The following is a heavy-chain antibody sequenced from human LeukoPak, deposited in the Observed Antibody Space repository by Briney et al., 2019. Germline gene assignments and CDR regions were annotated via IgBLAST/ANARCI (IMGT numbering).Heavy chain of an antibody. V-gene: IGHV4-4*08. CDR3: ASPSKLVISRGGFDI. CDR1: GGSIISYY. D-gene: IGHD3-22*01. CDR2: IYTTGTT. J-gene: IGHJ3*02. Sequence: SETLSLTCTVSGGSIISYYRSWIRQAPGKGLEWIGYIYTTGTTNYNPSLKSRVTISGDTSKNQFSLSLSSVTAADTAVYYCASPSKLVISRGGFDIWGQGTVVTVSA.